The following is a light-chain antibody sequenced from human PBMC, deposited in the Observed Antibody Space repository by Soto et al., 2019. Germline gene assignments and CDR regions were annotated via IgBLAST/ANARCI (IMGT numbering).Light chain of an antibody. V-gene: IGLV1-44*01. CDR2: SNN. J-gene: IGLJ2*01. CDR1: SSNIGSNT. CDR3: TSYTNTNTLI. Sequence: QSVLTQPPSASGTPGQRVTISCSGSSSNIGSNTVNWYQQLPGTAPKLLIYSNNQRPSGVPDRFSGSKSGTSASLAISGLQSEDEADYYCTSYTNTNTLIFGGGTKLTVL.